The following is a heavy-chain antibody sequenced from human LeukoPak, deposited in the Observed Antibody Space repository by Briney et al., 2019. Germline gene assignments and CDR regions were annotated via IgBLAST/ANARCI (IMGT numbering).Heavy chain of an antibody. Sequence: GGSLRLSCAASGFTFSSCWMSWVRQAPGKGLEWVANIKQDGSEKYYVDSVKGRFTISRDNAKNSLYLQMNSLRAEDTAVYYCARVRAVAGRQENFDYWGQGTLVTVSS. CDR2: IKQDGSEK. CDR1: GFTFSSCW. D-gene: IGHD6-19*01. J-gene: IGHJ4*02. V-gene: IGHV3-7*03. CDR3: ARVRAVAGRQENFDY.